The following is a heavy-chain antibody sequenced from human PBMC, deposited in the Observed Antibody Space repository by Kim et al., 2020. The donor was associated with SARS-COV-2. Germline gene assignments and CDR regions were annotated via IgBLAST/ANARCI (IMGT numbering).Heavy chain of an antibody. J-gene: IGHJ4*02. D-gene: IGHD5-12*01. CDR2: INPSSSST. CDR3: ARAGMAVATTGPGYFDY. V-gene: IGHV1-46*01. Sequence: ASVKVSCKASGYTFTSNYIHWVRQAPGQGLEWMGKINPSSSSTSDAQTFQGSVTLTRDTSTSTAYMELSSLRSDDTAVYYCARAGMAVATTGPGYFDYWGQGTLVTVSS. CDR1: GYTFTSNY.